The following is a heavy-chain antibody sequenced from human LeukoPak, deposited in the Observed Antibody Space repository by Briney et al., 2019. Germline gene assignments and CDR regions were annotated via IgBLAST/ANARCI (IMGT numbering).Heavy chain of an antibody. CDR2: IGGSGVNT. CDR3: AKVRTGHYFDY. V-gene: IGHV3-23*01. J-gene: IGHJ4*02. D-gene: IGHD1-1*01. Sequence: GGSLRLSCAASGFTFSSYAMSWVRQAPGKGLEWVSAIGGSGVNTYYADSAKGRFTISRDNSNNTLFLQMNSLRAEDTAVYYCAKVRTGHYFDYWGQGTLVTVSS. CDR1: GFTFSSYA.